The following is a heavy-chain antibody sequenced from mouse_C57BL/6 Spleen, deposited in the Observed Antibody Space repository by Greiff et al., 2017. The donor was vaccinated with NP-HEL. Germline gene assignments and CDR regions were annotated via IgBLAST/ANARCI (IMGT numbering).Heavy chain of an antibody. CDR1: GYTFTSYW. CDR2: INPSNGGT. D-gene: IGHD1-1*01. Sequence: QVQLQQPGTELVKPGASVKLSCKASGYTFTSYWMHWVKQRPGQGLEWIGNINPSNGGTNYNEKFKSKATLTVAKSSSTAYMQLSSLTSEDSAVYCCARPIYYGREYFDVGGTGTTVTVS. V-gene: IGHV1-53*01. CDR3: ARPIYYGREYFDV. J-gene: IGHJ1*03.